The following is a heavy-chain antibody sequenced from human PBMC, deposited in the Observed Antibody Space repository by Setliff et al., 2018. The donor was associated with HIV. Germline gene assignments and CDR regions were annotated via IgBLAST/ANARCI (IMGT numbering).Heavy chain of an antibody. CDR2: IYHTGST. D-gene: IGHD3-10*01. V-gene: IGHV4-59*08. J-gene: IGHJ3*02. CDR1: GGFISSYY. CDR3: ARPGGAGDAFDI. Sequence: PSETLSLTCTVSGGFISSYYWSWIRQPPGKGLEWIGYIYHTGSTNYNPSLKSRVTLSLDMPKKQLSLKLTSVTAADTAIYYCARPGGAGDAFDIWGRGTMVTVSS.